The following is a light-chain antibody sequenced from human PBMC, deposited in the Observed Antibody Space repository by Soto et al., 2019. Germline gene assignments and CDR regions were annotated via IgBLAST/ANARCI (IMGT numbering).Light chain of an antibody. Sequence: EIVMTQSPATLSVSPGERATLSCRASQSISSNLAWYQQKPGQAPRLLIYGASTRATGIPATFSGSGSGTEYTLTISSLQSEEFAVYNFQQYDNWPFTFGPGTKVDIK. CDR1: QSISSN. V-gene: IGKV3-15*01. CDR3: QQYDNWPFT. CDR2: GAS. J-gene: IGKJ3*01.